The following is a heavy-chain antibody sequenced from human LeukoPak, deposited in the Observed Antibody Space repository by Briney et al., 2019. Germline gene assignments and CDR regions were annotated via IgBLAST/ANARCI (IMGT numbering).Heavy chain of an antibody. J-gene: IGHJ4*02. V-gene: IGHV3-23*01. Sequence: GGSLRLSCEASGFTFGSHAMYWVRQAPGKGLEWVAGIFGSGGSPHYADPVKGRFTISRDNSRNTVYPQNNSLRAEDTAVYYCGKTTVGYSSGQKPAWPVDYWGQGTLVTVSS. D-gene: IGHD5-18*01. CDR1: GFTFGSHA. CDR3: GKTTVGYSSGQKPAWPVDY. CDR2: IFGSGGSP.